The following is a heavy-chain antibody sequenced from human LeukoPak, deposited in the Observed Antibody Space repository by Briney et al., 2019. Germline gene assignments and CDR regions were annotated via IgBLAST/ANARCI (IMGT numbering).Heavy chain of an antibody. CDR1: GFTFSSYS. J-gene: IGHJ6*03. D-gene: IGHD1-26*01. Sequence: PGGSLRLSCAASGFTFSSYSMNWVRQAPGKGLEWVSSISTSSYIYYADSVKGRFTISRDNAKNSLYLQMNSLRAEDTALYFCARDPYSGNYGNYYYYYMDVWGKGTTVTISS. V-gene: IGHV3-21*01. CDR2: ISTSSYI. CDR3: ARDPYSGNYGNYYYYYMDV.